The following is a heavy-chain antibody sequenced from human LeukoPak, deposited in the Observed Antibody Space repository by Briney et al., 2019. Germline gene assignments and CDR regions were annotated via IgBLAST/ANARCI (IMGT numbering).Heavy chain of an antibody. V-gene: IGHV4-39*01. CDR3: ARRSQAAAGRGIDY. J-gene: IGHJ4*02. D-gene: IGHD6-13*01. CDR1: GGSISSSSYY. CDR2: MSNSGST. Sequence: ASETLSLTCTVSGGSISSSSYYWGWIRQSPGKGLEWIGTMSNSGSTYYNPSLKSRVTISGDTAKNQFSLKLSSVTAADTAVYYCARRSQAAAGRGIDYWGQETLVTVSS.